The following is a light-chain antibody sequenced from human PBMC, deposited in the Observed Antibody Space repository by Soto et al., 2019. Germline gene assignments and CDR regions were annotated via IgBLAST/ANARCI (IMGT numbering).Light chain of an antibody. J-gene: IGLJ1*01. CDR1: ISNIATNY. V-gene: IGLV1-47*01. CDR2: RDN. Sequence: QSVLTQPPSVSGTPGQRVTISCSGGISNIATNYVHWFQQLPGTAPKVLSNRDNHRPSGGPDRFSGSKSGTSASLAISGLRSEDEAEYYCAAWDDTVRSYVFGTGTKLTVL. CDR3: AAWDDTVRSYV.